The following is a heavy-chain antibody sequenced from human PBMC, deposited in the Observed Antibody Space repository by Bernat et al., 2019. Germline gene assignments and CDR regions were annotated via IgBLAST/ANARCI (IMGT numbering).Heavy chain of an antibody. J-gene: IGHJ3*02. CDR3: AREGELGWGAFDI. CDR1: GYTFTGYY. CDR2: INPNSGGT. V-gene: IGHV1-2*06. Sequence: QVQLVQSGAEVKKPGASVKVSCKASGYTFTGYYMHWVRQAPGQGLEWMGRINPNSGGTNYAQKFQGRVTRTRETSISTAYMELSRLRSDDTAVDYCAREGELGWGAFDIWGQGTMVTVSS. D-gene: IGHD7-27*01.